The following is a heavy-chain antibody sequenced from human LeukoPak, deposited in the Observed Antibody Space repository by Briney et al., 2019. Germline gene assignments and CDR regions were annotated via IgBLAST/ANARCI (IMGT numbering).Heavy chain of an antibody. D-gene: IGHD6-13*01. CDR1: EFTFDDYA. V-gene: IGHV3-9*01. J-gene: IGHJ4*02. Sequence: GGSLRLSCAASEFTFDDYAMHWVRQAPGKGLEWVSGISWNSGSIGYADSVKGRFTISRDNAKNSLYLQMNSLRAEDTALYYCAKDRGGPFVAAAGPFDYWGQGTLVTVSS. CDR3: AKDRGGPFVAAAGPFDY. CDR2: ISWNSGSI.